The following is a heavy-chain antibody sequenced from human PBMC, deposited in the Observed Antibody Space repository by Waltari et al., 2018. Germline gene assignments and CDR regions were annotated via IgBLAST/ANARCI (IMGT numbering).Heavy chain of an antibody. J-gene: IGHJ4*02. V-gene: IGHV3-7*01. Sequence: EVQLVESGGGLVQPGGSLRLSCAAAGFTFTTYWMTWVRQAPGRGREWVANLNQDGSAKFYVESVKGRFTISRDNAKNSLFLQMNSLRAEDTAVYYCARGVSGDSGPADYWGQGTLVTVSS. D-gene: IGHD4-17*01. CDR3: ARGVSGDSGPADY. CDR1: GFTFTTYW. CDR2: LNQDGSAK.